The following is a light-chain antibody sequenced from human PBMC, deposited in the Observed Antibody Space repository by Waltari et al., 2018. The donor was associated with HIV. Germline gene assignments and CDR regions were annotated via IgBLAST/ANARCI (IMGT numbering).Light chain of an antibody. CDR3: LQYYTIPRT. V-gene: IGKV4-1*01. CDR1: QSVLYSSNNNNY. J-gene: IGKJ1*01. CDR2: WAS. Sequence: DLLINQSPDSLAVSLGERATINYQSSQSVLYSSNNNNYLAWFQQKPGQPPKLLIYWASTRESGVPDRFSGSGSGTDFTLTISSLQAEDVAVYYCLQYYTIPRTFGQGTTVEIK.